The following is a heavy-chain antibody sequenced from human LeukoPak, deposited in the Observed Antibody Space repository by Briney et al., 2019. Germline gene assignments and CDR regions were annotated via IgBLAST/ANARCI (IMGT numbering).Heavy chain of an antibody. J-gene: IGHJ5*01. V-gene: IGHV3-23*01. CDR1: GFTFGIYA. CDR3: AKDRPNYHENNGHYSTPNGDS. Sequence: GGSLRLSCAASGFTFGIYAMSWVRQAPGKGLEWVSSITGRGDVPFYADSLKDRFTISRDNWKNMLYLEMSSLRVEDTAVYYCAKDRPNYHENNGHYSTPNGDSWGQGTLVTVSS. CDR2: ITGRGDVP. D-gene: IGHD3-3*01.